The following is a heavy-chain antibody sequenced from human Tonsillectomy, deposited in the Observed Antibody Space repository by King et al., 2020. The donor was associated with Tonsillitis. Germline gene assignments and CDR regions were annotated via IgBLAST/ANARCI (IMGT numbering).Heavy chain of an antibody. J-gene: IGHJ6*02. Sequence: VQLVESGGAVVQPGGSLRLSCAASGFTFDDHPMHWVRHAPGKGLEWVSLISWDGGSTYYADSVKGRFTISRDNSKNSLYLQMNSLRTEDTALYYCAKSQLVGDNGMDVWGQGTTVTVSS. D-gene: IGHD6-13*01. V-gene: IGHV3-43*01. CDR3: AKSQLVGDNGMDV. CDR1: GFTFDDHP. CDR2: ISWDGGST.